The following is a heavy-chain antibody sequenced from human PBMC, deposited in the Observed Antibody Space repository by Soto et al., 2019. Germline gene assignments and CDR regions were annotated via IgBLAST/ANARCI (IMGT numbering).Heavy chain of an antibody. CDR1: GYTFSNFW. V-gene: IGHV5-51*01. CDR2: IYPGDYET. CDR3: ERSHRSSPYFDY. D-gene: IGHD6-13*01. J-gene: IGHJ4*02. Sequence: LGESLKISCQCSGYTFSNFWIAWVRQLPGKGLEWMGIIYPGDYETRYSPSLHGKVTISADRSIGTAYLQWSSLEASDSAFYFCERSHRSSPYFDYWGQGALVTVSS.